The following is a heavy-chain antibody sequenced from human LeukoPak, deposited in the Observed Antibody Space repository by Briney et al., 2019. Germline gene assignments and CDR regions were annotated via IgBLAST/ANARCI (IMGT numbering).Heavy chain of an antibody. J-gene: IGHJ4*02. V-gene: IGHV4-39*07. Sequence: SETLSLTCTVSGGSISSSSYYWGWIRQPPGKGLEWIGSVYYTGASYYNPSLKSRVTISIDTSKKHFSLKLISVTAADTAVYYCARGAPPQNWGQGTLVTVSS. CDR3: ARGAPPQN. CDR1: GGSISSSSYY. CDR2: VYYTGAS.